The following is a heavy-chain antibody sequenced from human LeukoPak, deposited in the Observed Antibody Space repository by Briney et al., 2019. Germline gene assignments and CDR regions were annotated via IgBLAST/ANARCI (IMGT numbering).Heavy chain of an antibody. V-gene: IGHV3-23*01. Sequence: PGGSLRFSCAASGFTFSSYAMSWVRQAPGKGLEWVSAISGSGGSTYYADSVKGRFTISRDNSKNTLYLQMNSLRAEDTAVYYCAKSLTYDFWSGYYHQEFDYWGQGTLVTVSS. CDR1: GFTFSSYA. CDR2: ISGSGGST. J-gene: IGHJ4*02. D-gene: IGHD3-3*01. CDR3: AKSLTYDFWSGYYHQEFDY.